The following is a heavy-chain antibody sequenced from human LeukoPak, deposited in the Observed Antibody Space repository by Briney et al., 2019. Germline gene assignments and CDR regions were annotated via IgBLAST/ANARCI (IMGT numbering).Heavy chain of an antibody. J-gene: IGHJ4*02. CDR1: GFTFSSYD. D-gene: IGHD6-19*01. CDR3: AREESGLGDY. CDR2: ISSSSTYI. V-gene: IGHV3-21*01. Sequence: GGSLRLSCAASGFTFSSYDMNWVRQAPGKGLEWVSSISSSSTYIYYADSVKGRFTISRDNAKNSLYLQMNSLRAEDTAVYYCAREESGLGDYWGQGTLVTVSS.